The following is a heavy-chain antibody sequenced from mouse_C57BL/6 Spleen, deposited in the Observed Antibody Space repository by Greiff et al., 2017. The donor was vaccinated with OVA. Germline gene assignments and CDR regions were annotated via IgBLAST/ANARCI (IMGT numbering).Heavy chain of an antibody. CDR1: GIDFSRYW. V-gene: IGHV4-1*01. Sequence: DVMLVESGGGLVQPGGSLKLSCAASGIDFSRYWMSWVRRAPGKGLEWIGEINPDSSTINYAPSLKDKFIISRDNAKNTLYLQMSKVRSEDTALFYCARSPYYYGSSYPEDWGQGTTLTVSS. D-gene: IGHD1-1*01. J-gene: IGHJ2*01. CDR3: ARSPYYYGSSYPED. CDR2: INPDSSTI.